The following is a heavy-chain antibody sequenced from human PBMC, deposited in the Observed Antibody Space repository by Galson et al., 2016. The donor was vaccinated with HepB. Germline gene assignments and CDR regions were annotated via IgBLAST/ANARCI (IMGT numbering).Heavy chain of an antibody. J-gene: IGHJ4*02. Sequence: SLRLSCAASGFTFSSNAMSWVRQAPGKGLEWVSGISGTGSATYYADAVTGRFTISRDNSKNTLYLQMNSLRAEDTGLYYCTKGGGVTATQEYYFDYWGQGPLVTVSS. CDR1: GFTFSSNA. V-gene: IGHV3-23*01. CDR3: TKGGGVTATQEYYFDY. CDR2: ISGTGSAT. D-gene: IGHD2-21*02.